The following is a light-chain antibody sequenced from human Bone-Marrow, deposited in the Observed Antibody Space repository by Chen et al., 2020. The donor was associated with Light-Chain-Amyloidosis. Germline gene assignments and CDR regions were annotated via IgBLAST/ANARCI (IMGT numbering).Light chain of an antibody. J-gene: IGKJ2*01. CDR2: DAS. CDR1: QSVSSY. CDR3: QQRSNWPPT. Sequence: ELVSTQSPATLSLSPGEIATLSCRASQSVSSYLAWYQQKPGQAPRLLIYDASNRATGIPARFSGSGSGTDFTLTISSLEPEDFAVYYCQQRSNWPPTFGQGTKLEIK. V-gene: IGKV3-11*01.